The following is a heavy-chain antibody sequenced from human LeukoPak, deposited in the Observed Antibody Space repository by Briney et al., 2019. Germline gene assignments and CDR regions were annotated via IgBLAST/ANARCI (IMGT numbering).Heavy chain of an antibody. Sequence: GGSLRLSCAASGFTFSSYAMSWVRQAPGKGLEWVGRIKSKTDGGTTDYAAPVKGRFTISRDDSKNTLYLQMNSLKTEDTAVYYCTAEYYSSSVDYWGQGTLVTVSS. D-gene: IGHD6-6*01. CDR3: TAEYYSSSVDY. CDR1: GFTFSSYA. V-gene: IGHV3-15*01. CDR2: IKSKTDGGTT. J-gene: IGHJ4*02.